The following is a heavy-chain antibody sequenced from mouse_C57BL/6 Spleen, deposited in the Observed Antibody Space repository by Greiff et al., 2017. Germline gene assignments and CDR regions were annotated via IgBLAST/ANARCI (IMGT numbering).Heavy chain of an antibody. CDR3: AREGAGSSYPEYYFDY. CDR1: GFTFSSYG. D-gene: IGHD1-1*01. V-gene: IGHV5-6*02. J-gene: IGHJ2*01. CDR2: ISSGGSYT. Sequence: DVKLVESGGDLVKPGGSLKLSCAASGFTFSSYGMSWVRQTPDKRLEWVATISSGGSYTYYPDSVKGRFTISRDNAKNTRYLQMSSLQSEDTAMYYCAREGAGSSYPEYYFDYWGQGTTLTVSS.